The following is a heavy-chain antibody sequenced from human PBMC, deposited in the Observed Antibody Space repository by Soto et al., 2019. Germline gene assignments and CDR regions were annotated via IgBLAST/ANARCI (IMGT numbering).Heavy chain of an antibody. CDR2: IYYSGST. Sequence: SETLSLTCTVSGGSISSSSYYWGWIRQPPGKGLEWIGSIYYSGSTYYNPSLKSRVTISVDTSKNQFSLKLSSVTAADTAVYYCARTTQGLPLFDYWGQGTLVTVSS. J-gene: IGHJ4*02. D-gene: IGHD6-25*01. CDR1: GGSISSSSYY. CDR3: ARTTQGLPLFDY. V-gene: IGHV4-39*01.